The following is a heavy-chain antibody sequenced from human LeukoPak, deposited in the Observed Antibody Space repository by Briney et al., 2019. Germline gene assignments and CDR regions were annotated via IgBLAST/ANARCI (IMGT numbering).Heavy chain of an antibody. V-gene: IGHV4-61*02. Sequence: PSQTLSLTCTVSGGSISSGDYYWSWIRQPAGKGLEWIGRIYTSGSTNYNPSLKSRVTISVDTSKNQFSLKLSSVTAADTAVYYCARGPSPISNSITSSNYYYYMDVWGKGTTVTVSS. CDR2: IYTSGST. J-gene: IGHJ6*03. CDR3: ARGPSPISNSITSSNYYYYMDV. CDR1: GGSISSGDYY. D-gene: IGHD3-3*01.